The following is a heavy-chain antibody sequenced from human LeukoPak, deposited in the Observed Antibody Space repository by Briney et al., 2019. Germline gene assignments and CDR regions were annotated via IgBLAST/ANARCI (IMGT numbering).Heavy chain of an antibody. Sequence: GGSLRLSCAASGFIVSSNYMSWVRQAPGKGLEWVSGIYSGGSTNYADSVKGRFTISRDTSKNTLYLQMNSLRAEDTAVYYCARAVSVSSYYFDCWGQGTLVTVSS. D-gene: IGHD5/OR15-5a*01. V-gene: IGHV3-53*01. CDR1: GFIVSSNY. J-gene: IGHJ4*02. CDR2: IYSGGST. CDR3: ARAVSVSSYYFDC.